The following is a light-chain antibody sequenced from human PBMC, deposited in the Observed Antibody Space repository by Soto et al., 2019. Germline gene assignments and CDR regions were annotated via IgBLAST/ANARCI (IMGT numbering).Light chain of an antibody. CDR3: SSYTSSSTYV. V-gene: IGLV2-14*01. CDR2: EVS. Sequence: QSALTQPASVTGSPGQSITISCTGTSSDVGGYNRVSWYQQYPGTAPKLMIYEVSNRPSGVSNRFSGSKSGNTASLTISGLQAEDEADYYCSSYTSSSTYVFGTGTKLTVL. CDR1: SSDVGGYNR. J-gene: IGLJ1*01.